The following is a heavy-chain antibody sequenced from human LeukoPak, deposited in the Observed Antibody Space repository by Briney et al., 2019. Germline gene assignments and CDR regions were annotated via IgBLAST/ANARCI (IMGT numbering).Heavy chain of an antibody. CDR1: NGSFSTYY. J-gene: IGHJ6*03. V-gene: IGHV4-59*08. D-gene: IGHD5-24*01. CDR3: ARAGDGYYYYYYMDV. Sequence: PSETLFLTCSVSNGSFSTYYWGWIRQPPGKRQEWIGYIFSSESSNTNYNPSLNGRVTISVDTSKNQFSLTLNSVTAADTAVYYCARAGDGYYYYYYMDVWGKGTTVTVSS. CDR2: IFSSESSNT.